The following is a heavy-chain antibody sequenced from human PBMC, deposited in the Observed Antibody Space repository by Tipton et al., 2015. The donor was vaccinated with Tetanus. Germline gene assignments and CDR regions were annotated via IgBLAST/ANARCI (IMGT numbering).Heavy chain of an antibody. CDR1: GGSISSYY. J-gene: IGHJ5*02. CDR3: ARLYSSGWADWFDP. D-gene: IGHD6-19*01. V-gene: IGHV4-59*01. Sequence: TLSLTCTVSGGSISSYYWSWIRQPPGKGLEWIGYIYYSGSTNYNPSLKSRVTISVDTSKNQFSLKLSSVTAADTAVYYCARLYSSGWADWFDPWGQRTLVTVSS. CDR2: IYYSGST.